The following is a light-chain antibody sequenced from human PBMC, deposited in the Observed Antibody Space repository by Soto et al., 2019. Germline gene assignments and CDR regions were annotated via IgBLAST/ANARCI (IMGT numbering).Light chain of an antibody. CDR3: QQYDGYPLT. V-gene: IGKV1-5*03. Sequence: DIQMNQSPSTQSASVVDRVTITCRASQSISSWLAWYKQKPGEAPKFLIYKESSLESGVPSRFSGSGSGTECTLTINNLQLDDFATYCCQQYDGYPLTFGGGTKVESK. CDR1: QSISSW. J-gene: IGKJ4*01. CDR2: KES.